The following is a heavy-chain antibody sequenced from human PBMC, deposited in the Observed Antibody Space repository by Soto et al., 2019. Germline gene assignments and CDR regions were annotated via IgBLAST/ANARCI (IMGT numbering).Heavy chain of an antibody. J-gene: IGHJ5*02. CDR3: ARAEGGGGSWYAA. Sequence: QVQLVQSGAEVKKPGSSVRVACKTSGDIFNRYTISWVRQAPGLGLEWMGRIIPVVGGPNYAEKFRGTVTITADKATTSVYLEVRSLRSDDTSTYYCARAEGGGGSWYAAWGQGTLVTVSS. D-gene: IGHD2-21*01. CDR2: IIPVVGGP. V-gene: IGHV1-69*02. CDR1: GDIFNRYT.